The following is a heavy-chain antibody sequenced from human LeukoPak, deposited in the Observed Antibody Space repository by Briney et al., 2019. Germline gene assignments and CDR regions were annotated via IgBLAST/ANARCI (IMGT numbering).Heavy chain of an antibody. V-gene: IGHV3-48*04. CDR3: ARGRYYYDSSGYQTPLDY. CDR1: GFTFSSYS. CDR2: ISSSSSTI. D-gene: IGHD3-22*01. J-gene: IGHJ4*02. Sequence: GSLRLSCAASGFTFSSYSMNWVRQAPGKGLEWVSYISSSSSTIYYADSVKGRFTISRDNAKNSLYLQMNSLRAEDTAVYYCARGRYYYDSSGYQTPLDYWGQETLVTVSS.